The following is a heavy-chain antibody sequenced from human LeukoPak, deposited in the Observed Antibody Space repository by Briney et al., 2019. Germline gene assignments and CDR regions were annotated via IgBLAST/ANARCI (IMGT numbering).Heavy chain of an antibody. CDR3: AASYFDAFDI. J-gene: IGHJ3*02. CDR2: IYYSGST. Sequence: PSETLSLTCTVSGGSISSSSYYWGWIRQPPGKGLEWIGSIYYSGSTYYNPSLKSRVTISVDTSKNQFSLKLSSVTAADTAVYYCAASYFDAFDIWGQGTVVTVSS. D-gene: IGHD2/OR15-2a*01. V-gene: IGHV4-39*01. CDR1: GGSISSSSYY.